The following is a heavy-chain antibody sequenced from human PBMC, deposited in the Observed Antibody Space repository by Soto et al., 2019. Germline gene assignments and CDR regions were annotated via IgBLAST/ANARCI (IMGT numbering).Heavy chain of an antibody. CDR3: ARGRPYYYDSSGPTSFDY. CDR2: INHSGST. Sequence: QVQLQQWGAGLLKPSETLSLTCAVYGGSFSGYYWSWIRQPPGKGLEWIGEINHSGSTNYNPSLKRRVTISVDTSSNQFCLKLSSVTAGDTAVYYCARGRPYYYDSSGPTSFDYWGQGTLVTVSS. J-gene: IGHJ4*02. CDR1: GGSFSGYY. D-gene: IGHD3-22*01. V-gene: IGHV4-34*01.